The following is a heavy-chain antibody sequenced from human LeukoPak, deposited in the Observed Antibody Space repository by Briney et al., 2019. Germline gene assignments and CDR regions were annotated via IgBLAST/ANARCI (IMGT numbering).Heavy chain of an antibody. CDR1: GFTFSNYA. V-gene: IGHV3-23*01. Sequence: GGSLRLSCAASGFTFSNYAMSWVRQAPGKGLEWVSAISGSGDNSYSADSVKGRFTISRDNSKNTLYLQMNSLRAEDTAVYYCASGKLYCSSTSCSPAGVDYWGQGTLVTVSS. CDR2: ISGSGDNS. J-gene: IGHJ4*02. D-gene: IGHD2-2*01. CDR3: ASGKLYCSSTSCSPAGVDY.